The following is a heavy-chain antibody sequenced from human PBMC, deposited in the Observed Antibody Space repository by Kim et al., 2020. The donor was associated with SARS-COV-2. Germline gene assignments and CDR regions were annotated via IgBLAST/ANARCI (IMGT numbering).Heavy chain of an antibody. J-gene: IGHJ4*02. CDR2: INNDGSGN. Sequence: GGSLRLSCAASGFTFSSSWIHWVRQTPGKGLEWVATINNDGSGNYYVDSVKGRFTISRDNAKNSLSRQMNSLRAEDTAVYYCSPSLEYWGQGILVIVSS. CDR1: GFTFSSSW. V-gene: IGHV3-7*01. CDR3: SPSLEY.